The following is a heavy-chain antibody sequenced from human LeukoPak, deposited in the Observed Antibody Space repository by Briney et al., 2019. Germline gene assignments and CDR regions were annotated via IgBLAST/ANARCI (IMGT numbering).Heavy chain of an antibody. V-gene: IGHV4-59*01. D-gene: IGHD4-17*01. J-gene: IGHJ3*02. CDR3: ARFKGNYGDYPDAFDI. CDR2: ISYSGST. CDR1: GGSISSYY. Sequence: PSETLSLTCTVSGGSISSYYWSWIRQPPGKGLEWIGNISYSGSTNYNPSLKSRVTISVDTSKNQFSLKLSSVTAADTALYYCARFKGNYGDYPDAFDIWGQETMVTVSS.